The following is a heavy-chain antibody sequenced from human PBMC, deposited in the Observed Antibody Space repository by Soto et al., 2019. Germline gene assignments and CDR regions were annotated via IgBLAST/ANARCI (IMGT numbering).Heavy chain of an antibody. CDR1: SGSIISGDYY. D-gene: IGHD3-22*01. CDR3: ARDQYGIVAPSGPEGMDV. Sequence: SETLSLTCTFSSGSIISGDYYWSWIRQPPGKGLEWIGYIYYSGSTYYNPSLKSRVTISVDTSKNQFSLKLSSVTAADTAVYYCARDQYGIVAPSGPEGMDVWGQGTTVTVSS. V-gene: IGHV4-30-4*01. CDR2: IYYSGST. J-gene: IGHJ6*02.